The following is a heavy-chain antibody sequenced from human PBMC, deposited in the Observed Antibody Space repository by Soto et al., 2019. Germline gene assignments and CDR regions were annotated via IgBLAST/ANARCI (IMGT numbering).Heavy chain of an antibody. V-gene: IGHV4-38-2*02. Sequence: PSETLSLTCAVSGYSISSGYYWGWIRQPPGKGLEWIGSIYHSGSTYYNPSLKSRVTISVDTSKNQFSLKLSSATAADTAVYYCAREGGFFTMISRYAFDIWGQGTMVTVSS. D-gene: IGHD3-22*01. CDR1: GYSISSGYY. CDR2: IYHSGST. CDR3: AREGGFFTMISRYAFDI. J-gene: IGHJ3*02.